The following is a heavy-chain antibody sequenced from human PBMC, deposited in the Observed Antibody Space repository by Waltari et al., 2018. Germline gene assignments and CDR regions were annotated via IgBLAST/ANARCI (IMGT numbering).Heavy chain of an antibody. J-gene: IGHJ4*02. CDR1: GYSISSGYY. CDR3: ARHGTRITMTSSFHY. CDR2: IYHSGST. Sequence: QVQLQESGPGLVKPSEPLSLTCVVSGYSISSGYYWGWLRQPPGKGLERIGRIYHSGSTYYNPSLKSRVTMSIDTSRNQFSLKLTSVTAADTAVYYCARHGTRITMTSSFHYWGQGTLVTVYS. D-gene: IGHD3-3*01. V-gene: IGHV4-38-2*01.